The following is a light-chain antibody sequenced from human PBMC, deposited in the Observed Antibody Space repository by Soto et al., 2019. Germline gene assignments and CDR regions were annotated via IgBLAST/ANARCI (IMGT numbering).Light chain of an antibody. Sequence: DIQMTQSPSTLSGSVGDRVTITCQASQTISSWLAWYQQKQGKEAKLLMYKESTLKSGVPSRLSGSGSGTELTLTISSMQPDDFATYYCQHYNSYSEAFGQGTKVDIK. V-gene: IGKV1-5*03. CDR3: QHYNSYSEA. J-gene: IGKJ1*01. CDR2: KES. CDR1: QTISSW.